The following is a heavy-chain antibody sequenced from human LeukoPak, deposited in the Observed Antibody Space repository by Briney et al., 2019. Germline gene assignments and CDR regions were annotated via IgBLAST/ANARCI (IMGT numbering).Heavy chain of an antibody. CDR3: ARHPGQYSSSSIDP. J-gene: IGHJ5*02. CDR2: IYYSGST. V-gene: IGHV4-39*01. CDR1: GGSISCSSYY. D-gene: IGHD6-6*01. Sequence: PSETLSLTCTLSGGSISCSSYYWGSIRQPPGKGLERIGSIYYSGSTYYNPSLKSRVTISVDTSKNQFSLKLSSVTAADTAVYYCARHPGQYSSSSIDPWGQGTPVTFSS.